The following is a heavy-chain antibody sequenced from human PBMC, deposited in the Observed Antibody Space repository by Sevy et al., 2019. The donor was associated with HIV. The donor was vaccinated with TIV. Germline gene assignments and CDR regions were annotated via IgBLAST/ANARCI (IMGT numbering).Heavy chain of an antibody. V-gene: IGHV3-74*01. CDR1: GLTFSSYW. J-gene: IGHJ6*02. CDR2: INSDGSST. Sequence: GGSLRLSCAASGLTFSSYWMHWVRQAPGKGLVWVSRINSDGSSTSYADSVKGRCTISRDNAKNTLYLQMNSLRAEDTAVYYCVRERGDTVVLPDVLPDYGMDVWGQGTTVTVSS. CDR3: VRERGDTVVLPDVLPDYGMDV. D-gene: IGHD2-2*01.